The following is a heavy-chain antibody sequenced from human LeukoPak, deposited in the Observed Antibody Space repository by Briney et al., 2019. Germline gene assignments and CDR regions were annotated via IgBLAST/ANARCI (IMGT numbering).Heavy chain of an antibody. CDR2: IYYSGST. Sequence: SETLSLTCTVSGGSISSYYWSWIRQPPGKGLEWIGYIYYSGSTNYNPSLKSRVTISVDTSKNQFSLKLSSVTAADTAVYYCARADYDFWSGYYTGNWFGPWGQGTLVTVSS. D-gene: IGHD3-3*01. CDR3: ARADYDFWSGYYTGNWFGP. V-gene: IGHV4-59*01. CDR1: GGSISSYY. J-gene: IGHJ5*02.